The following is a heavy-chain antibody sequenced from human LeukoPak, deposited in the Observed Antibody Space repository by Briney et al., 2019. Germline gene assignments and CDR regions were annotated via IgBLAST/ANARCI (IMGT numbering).Heavy chain of an antibody. Sequence: GGSLRLSCAASGLTFDDYAMHWVRQAPGKGLEWVSGISWNSGSIGYADSVKGRFTISRDNAKNSLYLQMSSLRAEDTALYYCAKTANWNYVYFDYWGQGTLVTVSS. CDR2: ISWNSGSI. CDR1: GLTFDDYA. CDR3: AKTANWNYVYFDY. V-gene: IGHV3-9*01. D-gene: IGHD1-7*01. J-gene: IGHJ4*02.